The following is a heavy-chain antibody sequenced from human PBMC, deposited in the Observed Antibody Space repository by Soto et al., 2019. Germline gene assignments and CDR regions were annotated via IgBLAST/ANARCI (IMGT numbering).Heavy chain of an antibody. CDR1: GGTFSSYA. J-gene: IGHJ3*02. CDR2: IIPIFGTA. V-gene: IGHV1-69*01. D-gene: IGHD3-10*01. CDR3: ARGKVLPYAFDI. Sequence: QVQLVQSGAAVKQPGSSVKVSCKASGGTFSSYAISWVRQATGQGLEWMGGIIPIFGTANYAQKFQGRVTITADESTSTAYMELSSLRSEATAVYYCARGKVLPYAFDIWGQGTMVTVSS.